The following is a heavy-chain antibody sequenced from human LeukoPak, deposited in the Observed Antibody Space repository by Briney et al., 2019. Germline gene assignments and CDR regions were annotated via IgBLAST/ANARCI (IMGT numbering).Heavy chain of an antibody. CDR3: AKISSGWYYFDY. CDR2: ISGSGGST. J-gene: IGHJ4*02. V-gene: IGHV3-23*01. Sequence: GGSLRLSCAASGFTFSSCAMSWVRQAPGKGLEWVSAISGSGGSTYYADSVKGRFTISRDNSKNTLYLQMNSLRAEDTAVYYCAKISSGWYYFDYWGQGTLVTVSS. D-gene: IGHD6-19*01. CDR1: GFTFSSCA.